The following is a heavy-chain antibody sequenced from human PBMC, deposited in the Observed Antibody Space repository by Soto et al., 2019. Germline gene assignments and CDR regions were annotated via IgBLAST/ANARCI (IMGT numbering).Heavy chain of an antibody. CDR3: AREADSRRRYYYYYGMGV. Sequence: GESLKISCAASGFTFSSYSMNWVRQAPGKGLEWVSSISSSSSYIYYADSVKGRFTISRDNAKNSLYLQMNSLRAEDTAVYYCAREADSRRRYYYYYGMGVWGQGTTVTVSS. CDR1: GFTFSSYS. V-gene: IGHV3-21*01. CDR2: ISSSSSYI. D-gene: IGHD6-13*01. J-gene: IGHJ6*02.